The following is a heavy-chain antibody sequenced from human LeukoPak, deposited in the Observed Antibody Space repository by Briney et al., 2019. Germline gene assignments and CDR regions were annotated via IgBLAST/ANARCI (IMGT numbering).Heavy chain of an antibody. CDR2: LSGSGGST. Sequence: GGSLRLSRVVSGFTFSTYAMSWVRQAPGKGLEWVSGLSGSGGSTYYADSVKGRFTISRDNSKNTLYLQMNSLRAEDTAIYYCAKDGQWLVPTFDYWGQGTLVTVSS. D-gene: IGHD6-19*01. V-gene: IGHV3-23*01. CDR3: AKDGQWLVPTFDY. J-gene: IGHJ4*02. CDR1: GFTFSTYA.